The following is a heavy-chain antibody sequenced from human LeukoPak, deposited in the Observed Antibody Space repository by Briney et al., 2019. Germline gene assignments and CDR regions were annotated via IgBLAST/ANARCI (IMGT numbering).Heavy chain of an antibody. J-gene: IGHJ4*02. D-gene: IGHD6-13*01. V-gene: IGHV3-11*06. CDR2: ISSSSSYT. Sequence: GGSLRLSCAASGFTISDYYMSWIRQARGKGLEWVSYISSSSSYTNYADSVKGRFTISRDNAKNSLYLQMNSLRAEDTAVYYCARDRLKDAAAGTSFLFVYWGQGTLVTVSS. CDR1: GFTISDYY. CDR3: ARDRLKDAAAGTSFLFVY.